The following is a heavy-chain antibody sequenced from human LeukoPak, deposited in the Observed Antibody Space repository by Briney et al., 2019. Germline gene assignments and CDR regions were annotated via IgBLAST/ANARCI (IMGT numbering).Heavy chain of an antibody. CDR3: AKDREIRIAVAGTDFDY. D-gene: IGHD6-19*01. CDR1: GFTFSNYG. CDR2: IRYDGSNK. J-gene: IGHJ4*02. Sequence: PGGSLRLSCAASGFTFSNYGMHWVRQAPGKGLEWVAFIRYDGSNKYYADSVKGRFTISRDNSKNTLYLQMNSLRAEDTAVYYCAKDREIRIAVAGTDFDYWGQGTLVTVSS. V-gene: IGHV3-30*02.